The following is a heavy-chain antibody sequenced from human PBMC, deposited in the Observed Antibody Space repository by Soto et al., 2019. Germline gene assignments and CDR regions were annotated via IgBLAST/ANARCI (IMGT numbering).Heavy chain of an antibody. CDR3: ARSLGAAGYDD. V-gene: IGHV4-59*08. CDR1: GCSFSPNY. D-gene: IGHD6-13*01. CDR2: IYYGGTT. J-gene: IGHJ4*02. Sequence: SESLSLTCTVSGCSFSPNYWSWIRQPPGKGLEWVGYIYYGGTTSYNPSLQSRVTISLETSKSQFSLRLTSVTAADTAVYYCARSLGAAGYDDWGQGTLVTVSS.